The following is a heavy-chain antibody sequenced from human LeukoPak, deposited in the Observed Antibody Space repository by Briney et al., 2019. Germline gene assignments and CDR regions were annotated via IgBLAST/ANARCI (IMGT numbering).Heavy chain of an antibody. V-gene: IGHV4-61*08. CDR2: IYYSGST. CDR3: ARMSSGWYVYYFDY. CDR1: GGSISSGGYY. Sequence: SQTLSLTCTVSGGSISSGGYYWSWIRQHPGKGLEWIGYIYYSGSTNYNPSLKSRVTISVDTSKNQFSLKLSSVTAADTAVYYCARMSSGWYVYYFDYWGQGTLVTVSS. D-gene: IGHD6-19*01. J-gene: IGHJ4*02.